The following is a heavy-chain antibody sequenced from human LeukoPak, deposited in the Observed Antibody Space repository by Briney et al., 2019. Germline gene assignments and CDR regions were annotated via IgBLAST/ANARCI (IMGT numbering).Heavy chain of an antibody. V-gene: IGHV4-34*01. CDR2: INHSGST. Sequence: SETLSLTCAVYGGSFSGHYWSWIRQPPGKGLEWIGEINHSGSTNYNPSLKSRVTISVDTSKNQFSLKLSSVTAADTAVYYCARSYYGAFDIWGQGTMVTVSS. J-gene: IGHJ3*02. D-gene: IGHD1-26*01. CDR3: ARSYYGAFDI. CDR1: GGSFSGHY.